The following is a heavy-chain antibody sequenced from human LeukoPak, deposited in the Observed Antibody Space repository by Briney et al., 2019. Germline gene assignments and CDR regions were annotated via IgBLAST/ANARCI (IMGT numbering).Heavy chain of an antibody. Sequence: GGPLRLSCAASGFTFSSYDMHWVRQAPGKGLEWVSAISTAGDTYYPGSVTGRFTISRENAKNSLYLQTNSLRAGRTAVYYCARDFSGVGMDVWGQGPTVTVSS. V-gene: IGHV3-13*01. CDR2: ISTAGDT. CDR1: GFTFSSYD. J-gene: IGHJ6*02. CDR3: ARDFSGVGMDV. D-gene: IGHD6-25*01.